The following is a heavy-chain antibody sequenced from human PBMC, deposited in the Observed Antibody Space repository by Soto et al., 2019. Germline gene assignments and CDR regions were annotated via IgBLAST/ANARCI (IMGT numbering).Heavy chain of an antibody. CDR2: INGGNDNT. Sequence: GASVKVSCKVFGHSFSGHAMHWVRQAPGQRLEWMGWINGGNDNTKYSQKFQDRVTFTKDTSASTNYMELSSLRSEDTAVYYCARDQYYNFWSGYYTGTPFDYWGQGTQVTVSS. CDR3: ARDQYYNFWSGYYTGTPFDY. V-gene: IGHV1-3*01. CDR1: GHSFSGHA. D-gene: IGHD3-3*01. J-gene: IGHJ4*02.